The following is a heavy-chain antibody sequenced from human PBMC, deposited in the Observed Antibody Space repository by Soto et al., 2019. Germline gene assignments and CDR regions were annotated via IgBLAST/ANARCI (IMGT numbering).Heavy chain of an antibody. D-gene: IGHD3-16*01. Sequence: QVQLVESGGGVVQPGRSLRLSCAASGFTFSSYAMHWVRRAPGKGLEWMAVMSYDGSNKYYADSVKGRLTISRDNSKNSLDLQMSSRRPEDTALYYCARDGGAYWGQGTLVIVSS. J-gene: IGHJ4*02. CDR3: ARDGGAY. V-gene: IGHV3-30-3*01. CDR2: MSYDGSNK. CDR1: GFTFSSYA.